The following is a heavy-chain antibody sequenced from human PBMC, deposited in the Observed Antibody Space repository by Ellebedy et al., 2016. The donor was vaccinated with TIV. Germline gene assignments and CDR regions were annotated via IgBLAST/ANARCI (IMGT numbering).Heavy chain of an antibody. J-gene: IGHJ4*02. D-gene: IGHD6-19*01. V-gene: IGHV2-70*11. CDR3: ARTVSSGWLMDY. CDR2: IDWDDDK. CDR1: GFSLSTSRVS. Sequence: SGPTLVKPTQTLTLTCTFSGFSLSTSRVSVSWIRQPPGKALEWLARIDWDDDKYYNKSLRTRLTISKDSSKNQVVLTMTNMDPVDTGMYYCARTVSSGWLMDYWGQGTFVTVSA.